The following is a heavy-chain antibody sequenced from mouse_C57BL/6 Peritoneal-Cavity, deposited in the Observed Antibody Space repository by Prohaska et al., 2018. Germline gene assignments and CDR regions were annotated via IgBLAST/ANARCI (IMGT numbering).Heavy chain of an antibody. CDR1: AYTFTYYI. Sequence: SAYTFTYYIMNWVKQSPVTILEWIGVINPYNGGTSYNQKFKGNATLTVDKSSSTADMGLNSLTSEDSAVYYCARLESNYYFDYWGQGTTLTVSS. J-gene: IGHJ2*01. CDR2: INPYNGGT. D-gene: IGHD2-5*01. V-gene: IGHV1-19*01. CDR3: ARLESNYYFDY.